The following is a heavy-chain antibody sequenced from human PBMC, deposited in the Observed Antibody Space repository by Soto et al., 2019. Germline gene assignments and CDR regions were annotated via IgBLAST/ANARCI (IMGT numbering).Heavy chain of an antibody. CDR1: GGSFSGYY. CDR3: ARVGRGVPHYYYYYMEV. CDR2: INHSGST. D-gene: IGHD3-10*01. V-gene: IGHV4-34*01. J-gene: IGHJ6*03. Sequence: SETLSLTCAVYGGSFSGYYWSWIRQPPGKGLEWIGEINHSGSTNYNPSLKSRVTISVDTSKNQFSLKLSSVTAADTAVYYCARVGRGVPHYYYYYMEVWGKGTTVTVSS.